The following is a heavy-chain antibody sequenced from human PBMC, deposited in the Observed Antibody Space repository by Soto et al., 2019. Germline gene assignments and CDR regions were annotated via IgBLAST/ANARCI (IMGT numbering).Heavy chain of an antibody. D-gene: IGHD1-26*01. J-gene: IGHJ4*02. V-gene: IGHV3-23*01. Sequence: GGSLRLSCVGSGFSITSFAMSWVRQAPGKGLEWASAISASGGSTYADSVKGRFTISRDNSKNTLYLQMNSLRVEDTAVYYCAKVLSSGSYSGALEYWGQGALVTVSS. CDR2: ISASGGST. CDR1: GFSITSFA. CDR3: AKVLSSGSYSGALEY.